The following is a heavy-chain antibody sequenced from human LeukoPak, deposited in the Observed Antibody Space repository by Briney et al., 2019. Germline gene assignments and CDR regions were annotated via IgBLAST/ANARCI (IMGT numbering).Heavy chain of an antibody. J-gene: IGHJ4*02. Sequence: PSETLSLTCAVSGGSISSSIYYWGWIRQPPGKGLEWIGSIYYSGSTYYNPSLKSRVTISVDTSKNQFSLKLSSVTAADTAVHYCARSVRQVVSTFDYWGQGTLVTVSS. CDR1: GGSISSSIYY. CDR3: ARSVRQVVSTFDY. CDR2: IYYSGST. V-gene: IGHV4-39*01. D-gene: IGHD3-22*01.